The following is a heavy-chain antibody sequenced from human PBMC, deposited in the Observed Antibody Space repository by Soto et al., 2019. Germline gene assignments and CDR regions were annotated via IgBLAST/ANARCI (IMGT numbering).Heavy chain of an antibody. Sequence: SETLSLTCAVYGGSFSGYYWSWIRQPPGKGLEWIGEINHSGSTNYNPSLKSRVTISVDTSKNQFSLKLSSVTAADTAVYYCARGQEIVLVPADIGWFEPWGQGTLVNVSS. CDR2: INHSGST. J-gene: IGHJ5*02. D-gene: IGHD2-2*02. V-gene: IGHV4-34*01. CDR3: ARGQEIVLVPADIGWFEP. CDR1: GGSFSGYY.